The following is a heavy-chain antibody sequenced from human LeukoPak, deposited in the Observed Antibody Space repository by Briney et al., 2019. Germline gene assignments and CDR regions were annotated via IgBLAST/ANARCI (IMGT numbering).Heavy chain of an antibody. V-gene: IGHV3-11*04. J-gene: IGHJ4*02. CDR1: GFTFSDYY. Sequence: GGSLRLSCAVSGFTFSDYYMSWIRQAPGKGLGWVSYISSSATIIYYADSVKGRFTVSRDNAKNSLYLQMNSLRAEDTAVYYCARRTVTGRSFDYWGQGTLVTVSS. CDR3: ARRTVTGRSFDY. D-gene: IGHD4-17*01. CDR2: ISSSATII.